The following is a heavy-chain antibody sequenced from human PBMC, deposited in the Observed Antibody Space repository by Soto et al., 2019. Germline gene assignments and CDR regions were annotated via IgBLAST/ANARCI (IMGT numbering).Heavy chain of an antibody. CDR3: SRPGSSGSYFPLDD. CDR2: IYPGDSDT. CDR1: GYRFTRYW. V-gene: IGHV5-51*01. D-gene: IGHD1-26*01. J-gene: IGHJ4*02. Sequence: RWDSLKISCKGSGYRFTRYWIGLVRQMPGKGLEWMGIIYPGDSDTRYSPSFQGQVTISADKSISTAYLQWSSLKASDTAMYYCSRPGSSGSYFPLDDWGQGNLVTVSS.